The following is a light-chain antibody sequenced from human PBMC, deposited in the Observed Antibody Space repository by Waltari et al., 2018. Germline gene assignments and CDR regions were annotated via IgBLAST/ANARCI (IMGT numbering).Light chain of an antibody. J-gene: IGKJ2*01. V-gene: IGKV1-5*03. Sequence: EIQMTTSPPTISASVGDRVTITCRASQSIGDWLAWYQQKPGKAPKLLIFKSSMLDSGGPSRFSGSGSGTEFTLTISSLQPDDLATYYCQQYNGYPYTFGQGTKLEI. CDR1: QSIGDW. CDR2: KSS. CDR3: QQYNGYPYT.